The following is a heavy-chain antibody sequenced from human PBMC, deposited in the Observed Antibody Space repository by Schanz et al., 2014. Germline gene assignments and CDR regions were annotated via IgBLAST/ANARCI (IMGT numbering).Heavy chain of an antibody. CDR3: AIDKGGYYPFDY. Sequence: EVQLVESGGGLIQPGGSLRLSCAASGFTFNNYDMNWVRLVPGKGLECVSGISGGGGSAYYADSVKGRFTIYRDNSKNTLYLQMNSLRAEDTAVYYCAIDKGGYYPFDYWGQGTLVTVSS. D-gene: IGHD3-3*01. J-gene: IGHJ4*02. V-gene: IGHV3-23*04. CDR1: GFTFNNYD. CDR2: ISGGGGSA.